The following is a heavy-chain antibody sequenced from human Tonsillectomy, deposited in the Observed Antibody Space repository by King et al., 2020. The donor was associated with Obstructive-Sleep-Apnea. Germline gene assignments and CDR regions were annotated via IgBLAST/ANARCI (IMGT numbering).Heavy chain of an antibody. Sequence: QLVQSGGGVVQPGRSLRLSCAASGFTFSSYAMHWVRQAPGKGLEWVAVISYDGSNKCYADSVKGRFTISRDNSKNTLYLQMNSLRAEDTAVYYCAREGGEYCGGDCEGWFDPWGQGTLVTVSS. D-gene: IGHD2-21*02. V-gene: IGHV3-30-3*01. CDR1: GFTFSSYA. CDR2: ISYDGSNK. CDR3: AREGGEYCGGDCEGWFDP. J-gene: IGHJ5*02.